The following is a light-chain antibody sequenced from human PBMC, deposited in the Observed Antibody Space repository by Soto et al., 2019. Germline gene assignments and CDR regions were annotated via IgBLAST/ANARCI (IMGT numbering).Light chain of an antibody. Sequence: SVLTQPASVSGSPGQAITISCVGTSSDIGDYNYVSWYQQHPGKVPKVIIYDVSNRPSGVSYRFSGTKSGNTASLTVSGLQAEDGADYYCCSYTRSGTLIFGTGTKVTVL. J-gene: IGLJ1*01. CDR2: DVS. V-gene: IGLV2-14*01. CDR3: CSYTRSGTLI. CDR1: SSDIGDYNY.